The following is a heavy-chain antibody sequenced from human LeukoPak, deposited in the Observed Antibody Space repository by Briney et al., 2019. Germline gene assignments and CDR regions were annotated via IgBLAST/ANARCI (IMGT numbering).Heavy chain of an antibody. CDR1: GFTFNNYA. CDR2: ISGSGGST. J-gene: IGHJ4*02. CDR3: AKVVAFDDFDDFDY. D-gene: IGHD3-3*01. V-gene: IGHV3-23*01. Sequence: PGGSLRLSCAASGFTFNNYALGWVRQAPGKGLEWVSAISGSGGSTYYADSVKGRFTISRDNSKNTLYLQMNSLRAEDTAVYYCAKVVAFDDFDDFDYWGQGTLVTVSS.